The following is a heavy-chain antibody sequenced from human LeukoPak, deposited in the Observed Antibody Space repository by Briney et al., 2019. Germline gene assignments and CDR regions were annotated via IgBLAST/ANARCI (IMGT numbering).Heavy chain of an antibody. Sequence: ASVKVSCKVSGHTPTEFSMHWVRQAPGKRREWMGRFDPEDGETIYTQKFQGRVTTTTDTSTDTAYMELSSLRSEDTAVYFCATEGKMIRGVYTDYWGQGTLVTVSS. CDR2: FDPEDGET. D-gene: IGHD3-10*01. V-gene: IGHV1-24*01. J-gene: IGHJ4*02. CDR3: ATEGKMIRGVYTDY. CDR1: GHTPTEFS.